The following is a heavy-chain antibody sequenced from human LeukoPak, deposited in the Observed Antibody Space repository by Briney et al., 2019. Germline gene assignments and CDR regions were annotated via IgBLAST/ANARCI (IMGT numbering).Heavy chain of an antibody. CDR3: VRITLLASMDV. CDR2: IYYSGST. V-gene: IGHV4-28*01. Sequence: SDTPSLTCAVSGYSLSNNNWWGWIRQPPGKGLEWIGNIYYSGSTYYNPSLKSRVTMSLDTSKNQFSLKLRSVTAADTAIYYCVRITLLASMDVWGQGTTVTVSS. CDR1: GYSLSNNNW. J-gene: IGHJ6*02.